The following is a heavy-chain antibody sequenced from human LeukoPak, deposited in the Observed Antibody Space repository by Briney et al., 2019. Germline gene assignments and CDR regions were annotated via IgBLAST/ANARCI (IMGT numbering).Heavy chain of an antibody. CDR2: IKSKTDGGTT. V-gene: IGHV3-15*01. CDR3: TTDPGYYYGSGSYRGY. Sequence: SGGSLRLSCAASGFTFSNAWMSWVRQAPGKGLEWVGRIKSKTDGGTTDYAAPVKGRFTISRDDSKNTLYLQMNSLKTEDTAVYYCTTDPGYYYGSGSYRGYWGRGTPVTVSS. J-gene: IGHJ4*02. CDR1: GFTFSNAW. D-gene: IGHD3-10*01.